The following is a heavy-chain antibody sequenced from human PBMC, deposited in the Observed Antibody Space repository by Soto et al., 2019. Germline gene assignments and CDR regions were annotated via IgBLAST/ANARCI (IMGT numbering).Heavy chain of an antibody. D-gene: IGHD3-22*01. CDR2: ISSSSSYI. CDR3: ARDPVVYYDSSGYYSRPEVGFDY. Sequence: EVQLVESGGGLVKPGGSLRLSCAASGFTFSSYSMNWVRQAPGKGLEWVSSISSSSSYIYYADSVKGRFTISRDNAKNSLYLQMNSLRAEDTAVYYCARDPVVYYDSSGYYSRPEVGFDYWGQGTLVTVSS. J-gene: IGHJ4*02. V-gene: IGHV3-21*01. CDR1: GFTFSSYS.